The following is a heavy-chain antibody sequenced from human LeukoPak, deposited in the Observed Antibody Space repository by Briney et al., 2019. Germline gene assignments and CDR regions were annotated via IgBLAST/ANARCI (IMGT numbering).Heavy chain of an antibody. CDR2: ISYDGSNK. Sequence: GGSLRLSCAASGFTFSSYAMHWVRQAPGKGLEWVAVISYDGSNKYYADSVKGRFTISRDNSKNTLYLQMNSLRAEDTAVYYCARDLFPHYYDSSGGYWGQGTLVTVSS. CDR3: ARDLFPHYYDSSGGY. D-gene: IGHD3-22*01. CDR1: GFTFSSYA. V-gene: IGHV3-30-3*01. J-gene: IGHJ4*02.